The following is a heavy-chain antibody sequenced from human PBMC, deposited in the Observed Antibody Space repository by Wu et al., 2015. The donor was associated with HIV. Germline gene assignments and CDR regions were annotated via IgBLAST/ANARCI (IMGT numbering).Heavy chain of an antibody. J-gene: IGHJ5*02. CDR3: ARDHSSTAWDRMYWWLDP. D-gene: IGHD1-26*01. Sequence: QVQLVQSGAEMKKPGASMKVSCKTSGYTFSDFYIHWVRQAPGQGLECMGWINPKSGGTNYAPRFQGRVAMTRDTSINTAYMELRRLTSEDTAIYYCARDHSSTAWDRMYWWLDPWGQGTLVTVSS. CDR2: INPKSGGT. V-gene: IGHV1-2*02. CDR1: GYTFSDFY.